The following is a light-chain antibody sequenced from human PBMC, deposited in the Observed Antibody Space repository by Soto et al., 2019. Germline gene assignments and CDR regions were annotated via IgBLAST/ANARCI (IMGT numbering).Light chain of an antibody. CDR3: QQYFNYPLT. V-gene: IGKV1-8*01. Sequence: AIRMTQSPSSFSASTGDRVTITCRASQGISSHLAWYQVKPGKAPRLLIYTASYLESGVPSRFSGSGSETDFTLAITSLQSEDCALSYCQQYFNYPLTFDGGTKVEIK. CDR1: QGISSH. CDR2: TAS. J-gene: IGKJ4*01.